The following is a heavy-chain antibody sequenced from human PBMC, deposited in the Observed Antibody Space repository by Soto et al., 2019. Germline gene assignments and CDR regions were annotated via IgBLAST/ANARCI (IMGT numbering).Heavy chain of an antibody. CDR1: GYNFTTYR. CDR3: SRVHGLQTAFDH. J-gene: IGHJ4*02. V-gene: IGHV5-51*01. CDR2: IYPADSHT. Sequence: PGESLKISCEASGYNFTTYRIGWVRQMPGKGLEWMGIIYPADSHTRYSPSFQGQVTISADKSISTAYLQWSSLKASDTAMYYCSRVHGLQTAFDHWGQGTLVTVSS. D-gene: IGHD5-12*01.